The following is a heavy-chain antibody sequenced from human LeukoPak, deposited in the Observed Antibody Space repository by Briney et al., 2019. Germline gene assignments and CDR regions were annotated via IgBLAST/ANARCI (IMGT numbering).Heavy chain of an antibody. J-gene: IGHJ4*02. CDR2: ISSSGSTI. CDR1: GFIFRDFS. D-gene: IGHD2/OR15-2a*01. CDR3: TRISVVSTFRSPKYYFDY. V-gene: IGHV3-11*04. Sequence: GGSLRLSCSVSGFIFRDFSMSWVRQAPGKGLEWVSYISSSGSTIYYADSVKGRFTISRDNARNSLYLQLNSLRAEDTAVYYCTRISVVSTFRSPKYYFDYWGQGTLVTVSS.